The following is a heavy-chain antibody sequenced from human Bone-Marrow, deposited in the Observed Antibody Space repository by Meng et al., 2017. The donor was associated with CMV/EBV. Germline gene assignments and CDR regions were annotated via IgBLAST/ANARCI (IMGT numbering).Heavy chain of an antibody. Sequence: GSLRLSCTVSGGSVSSGSYYWTWIRQPPGKGVEWIGYIYYSGSTSYNPSLKSRVTISADTSKHQFSLRLNSVSAAYTAVYYCVRVPPGYSCGFGPWGQGILVTVSS. D-gene: IGHD5-18*01. CDR3: VRVPPGYSCGFGP. J-gene: IGHJ5*02. V-gene: IGHV4-61*01. CDR1: GGSVSSGSYY. CDR2: IYYSGST.